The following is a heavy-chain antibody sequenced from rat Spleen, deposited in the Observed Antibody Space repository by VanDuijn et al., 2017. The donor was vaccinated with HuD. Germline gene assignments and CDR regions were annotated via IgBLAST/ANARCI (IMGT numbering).Heavy chain of an antibody. CDR2: ISYEGSST. J-gene: IGHJ3*01. V-gene: IGHV5-22*01. CDR1: GFTFSDYY. CDR3: ARHASTTRAFAY. D-gene: IGHD1-4*01. Sequence: EVQLVESGGGLVQPGRSLKLSCAASGFTFSDYYMAWVRQAPKKGLEWVASISYEGSSTYYGDSVKGRFTISKDNAKSTLYLQMNSLRSEDTATYYCARHASTTRAFAYWGQGTLVTVSS.